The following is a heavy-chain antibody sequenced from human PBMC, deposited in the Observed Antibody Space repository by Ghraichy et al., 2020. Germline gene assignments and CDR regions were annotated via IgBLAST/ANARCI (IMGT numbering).Heavy chain of an antibody. J-gene: IGHJ3*01. CDR1: GFSFNDNV. V-gene: IGHV3-43*02. D-gene: IGHD1-14*01. CDR3: AKELTGGAFDV. Sequence: GESLNISCAASGFSFNDNVMHWVRQVPGKGLEWVSFITGDGTGIRYAESMKGRFTISRDNSKNSLSLQMNSLRTEDTAVYYCAKELTGGAFDVWGQGTMVVVSS. CDR2: ITGDGTGI.